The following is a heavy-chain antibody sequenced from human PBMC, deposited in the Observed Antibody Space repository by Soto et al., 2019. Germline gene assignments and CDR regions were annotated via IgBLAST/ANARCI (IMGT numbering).Heavy chain of an antibody. D-gene: IGHD3-22*01. CDR3: ARHLGYDSSGYYRNWFDP. V-gene: IGHV4-61*05. J-gene: IGHJ5*02. Sequence: SETLSLTCTVSGGSISSSSYYWGWSRQPPRKGLKWIGYMYNNGSTNYNPSLKSRVTISVDTSKNQFSLKLSSVTAADTALYYCARHLGYDSSGYYRNWFDPWGQGTLVTVSS. CDR2: MYNNGST. CDR1: GGSISSSSYY.